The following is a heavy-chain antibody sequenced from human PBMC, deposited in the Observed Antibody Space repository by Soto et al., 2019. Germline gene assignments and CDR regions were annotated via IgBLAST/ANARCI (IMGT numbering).Heavy chain of an antibody. CDR1: GFSLSTSGVG. Sequence: QITLKESGPTLVNPTQTLTLTCTFSGFSLSTSGVGVGWIRQPPGEAMEWLALIYWEEDKRYSTSLNSRLTITKDTSNNQVVRTMTNIAPVDTATYYCAHSYAVADTRNAFAIWGQGTMVTVSS. J-gene: IGHJ3*02. CDR3: AHSYAVADTRNAFAI. CDR2: IYWEEDK. V-gene: IGHV2-5*02. D-gene: IGHD6-19*01.